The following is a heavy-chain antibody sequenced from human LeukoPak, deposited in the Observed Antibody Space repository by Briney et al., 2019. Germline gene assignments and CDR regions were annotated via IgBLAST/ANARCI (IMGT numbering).Heavy chain of an antibody. CDR3: ARQGAGGSDY. V-gene: IGHV4-39*01. J-gene: IGHJ4*02. CDR2: ISHSRST. D-gene: IGHD2-8*02. Sequence: SETLSLTCAVSGGSISSRGYYWAWMRQPPGKGLEWIGSISHSRSTYYNPSLKSRVNIAADTSKNQFSLKLNSVTAADTAVHYCARQGAGGSDYWGQGTLVTVSS. CDR1: GGSISSRGYY.